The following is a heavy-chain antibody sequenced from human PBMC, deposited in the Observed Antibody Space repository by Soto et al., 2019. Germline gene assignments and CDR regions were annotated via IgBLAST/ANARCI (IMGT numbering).Heavy chain of an antibody. CDR3: ARQAELETVDY. Sequence: PGESLKISCEAFGYNFITQWIGWVRQMPGRGLEWVGIIYPGNSDTIYSPSFQGQVTISADKSTSTAYLQWSSLKASDTAMYYCARQAELETVDYWGQGTLVTVSS. CDR1: GYNFITQW. V-gene: IGHV5-51*01. J-gene: IGHJ4*02. D-gene: IGHD3-3*02. CDR2: IYPGNSDT.